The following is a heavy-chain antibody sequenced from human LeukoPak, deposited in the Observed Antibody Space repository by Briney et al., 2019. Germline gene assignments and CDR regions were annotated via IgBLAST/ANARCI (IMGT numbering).Heavy chain of an antibody. Sequence: EGSLRLSCAASGFSFSTYWMHWVREAPGKGQLWVSRIRSDDTTASYADSVKGRFSISRDNSKNTRYVQMNRLRAEDTAVYYCARRRTGYDKGAFDYWGQGILVTVSS. CDR3: ARRRTGYDKGAFDY. D-gene: IGHD5-12*01. J-gene: IGHJ4*02. CDR1: GFSFSTYW. CDR2: IRSDDTTA. V-gene: IGHV3-74*01.